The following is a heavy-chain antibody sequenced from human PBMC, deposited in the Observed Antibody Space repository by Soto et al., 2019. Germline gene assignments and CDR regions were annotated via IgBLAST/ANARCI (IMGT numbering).Heavy chain of an antibody. CDR3: ARSPRLGDDY. J-gene: IGHJ4*02. V-gene: IGHV4-59*01. CDR1: GGSISSYY. Sequence: QVQLQESGPGLVKPSETLSLTCTVSGGSISSYYWSWIRQPPGKGLEWIGYIYYSGSTNYNPSLKSRVTIAEDTSKNQFSLKLSFGTAADPAVYYCARSPRLGDDYGGQGTLVTVSS. CDR2: IYYSGST. D-gene: IGHD6-25*01.